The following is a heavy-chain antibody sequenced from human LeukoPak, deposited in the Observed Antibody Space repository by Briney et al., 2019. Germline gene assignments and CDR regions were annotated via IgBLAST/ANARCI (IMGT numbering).Heavy chain of an antibody. CDR3: ARAGMDYYGSGSPNWFDP. CDR2: IYYSGNT. CDR1: SDSISGYY. J-gene: IGHJ5*02. Sequence: SETLSLTCSVSSDSISGYYWSWLRQPPGKGLEWIGYIYYSGNTYYNPSLKSRVTISVDTSKNQFSLKLSSVTAADTAVYYCARAGMDYYGSGSPNWFDPWGQGTLVTVSS. V-gene: IGHV4-59*12. D-gene: IGHD3-10*01.